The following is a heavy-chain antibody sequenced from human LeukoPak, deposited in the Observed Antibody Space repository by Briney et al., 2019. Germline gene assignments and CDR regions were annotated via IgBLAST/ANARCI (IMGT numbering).Heavy chain of an antibody. V-gene: IGHV3-66*01. J-gene: IGHJ5*02. Sequence: GGSLRLSCAASGFTVSSNYMSWVRQAPGKGLEWVSVIYSGGSTYYADSVKGRFTISRDNPKNTLYLQINSLRAEDTAVYYCAVELPEGSTTVTTRESWGQGTLVTVSS. D-gene: IGHD4-17*01. CDR1: GFTVSSNY. CDR2: IYSGGST. CDR3: AVELPEGSTTVTTRES.